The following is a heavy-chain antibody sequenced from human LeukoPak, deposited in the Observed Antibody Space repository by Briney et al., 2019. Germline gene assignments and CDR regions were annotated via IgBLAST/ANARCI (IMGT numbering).Heavy chain of an antibody. CDR3: ARGITMVRGAQEDYYGMDV. J-gene: IGHJ6*04. CDR1: GYTFTGYY. D-gene: IGHD3-10*01. V-gene: IGHV1-2*04. Sequence: ASVKGSCKASGYTFTGYYMHWVRQAPGQGLEWMGWINPNSGGTNYAQKFQGWDTMTRDTSISTAYMELSRLRSDDTAVYYCARGITMVRGAQEDYYGMDVWGKGTTVTVSS. CDR2: INPNSGGT.